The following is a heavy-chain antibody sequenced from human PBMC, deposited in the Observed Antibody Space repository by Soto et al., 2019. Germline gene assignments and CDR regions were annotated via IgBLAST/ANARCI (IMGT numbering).Heavy chain of an antibody. CDR2: IYYSGST. Sequence: SETLSLTCTVSGGSISSSSYYWGWIRQPPGKGLEWIGSIYYSGSTYYNPSLKSRVTISVDTSKNQFSLKLSSVTAADTAVYYCETMVYAITYYYGMDVWGQGTTVPVYS. D-gene: IGHD2-8*01. CDR1: GGSISSSSYY. V-gene: IGHV4-39*01. CDR3: ETMVYAITYYYGMDV. J-gene: IGHJ6*02.